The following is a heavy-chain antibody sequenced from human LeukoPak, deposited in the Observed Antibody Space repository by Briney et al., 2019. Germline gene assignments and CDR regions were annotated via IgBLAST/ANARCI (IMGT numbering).Heavy chain of an antibody. J-gene: IGHJ4*02. CDR1: GGTFSSYA. CDR3: ARPPGGDGYYYDSSVHSRYDY. Sequence: ASVKVSCKASGGTFSSYAISWVRQAPGQGLEWMVGIIPIFGTANCAQKFKDRVTITTDESTSTAYRELSSLRSEDTAVYYCARPPGGDGYYYDSSVHSRYDYWGQGTLVTVSS. V-gene: IGHV1-69*05. CDR2: IIPIFGTA. D-gene: IGHD3-22*01.